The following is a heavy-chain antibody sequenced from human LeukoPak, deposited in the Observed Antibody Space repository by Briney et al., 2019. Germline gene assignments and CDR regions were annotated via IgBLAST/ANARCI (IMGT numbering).Heavy chain of an antibody. J-gene: IGHJ6*04. V-gene: IGHV4-34*01. CDR3: ARGPRPRIVVVPAAMRGGGRYYYGMDV. Sequence: SETLSLTCAVYGGSFSGYYWSWIRQPPGKGLEWTGEINHSGSTNYNPSLKSRVTISVDTSKNQFSLKLSSVTAADTAVYYCARGPRPRIVVVPAAMRGGGRYYYGMDVWGTGTTVTVSS. CDR2: INHSGST. D-gene: IGHD2-2*01. CDR1: GGSFSGYY.